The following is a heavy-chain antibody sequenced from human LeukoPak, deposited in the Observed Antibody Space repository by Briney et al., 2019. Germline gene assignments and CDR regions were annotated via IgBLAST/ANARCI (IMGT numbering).Heavy chain of an antibody. CDR2: INTNTGNP. V-gene: IGHV7-4-1*02. CDR3: ARPYYDFWSGYSDAFDI. CDR1: GYTFTSYA. D-gene: IGHD3-3*01. J-gene: IGHJ3*02. Sequence: ASVKVSCKASGYTFTSYAMNWVRQAPGQGLEWMGWINTNTGNPTYAQGFTGRFVFSLDTSVSTAYLQISSLKAEDTAVYYCARPYYDFWSGYSDAFDIWGQGTMVTVSS.